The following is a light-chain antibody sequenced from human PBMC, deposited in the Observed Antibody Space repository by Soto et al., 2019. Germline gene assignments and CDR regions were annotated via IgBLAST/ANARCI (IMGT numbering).Light chain of an antibody. V-gene: IGKV1-5*01. CDR1: ESIRTW. CDR3: LQDYNYPRT. Sequence: DIQMTQSPSTLSASVRDRVTITCRASESIRTWLAWYQHKPGKAPKFLIYDASSLESGVPSRFSGSGSGTEFTLTISSLQPDDFATYYCLQDYNYPRTFGQGTKVDI. CDR2: DAS. J-gene: IGKJ1*01.